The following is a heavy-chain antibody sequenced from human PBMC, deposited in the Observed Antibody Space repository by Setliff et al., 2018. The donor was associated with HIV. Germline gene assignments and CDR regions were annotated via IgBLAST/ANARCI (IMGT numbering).Heavy chain of an antibody. CDR3: AREGGYCSSATCFGFDS. CDR1: GGSFSGYY. V-gene: IGHV4-34*01. CDR2: INHSGNT. D-gene: IGHD2-2*01. J-gene: IGHJ4*02. Sequence: SETLSLTCALSGGSFSGYYWSWIRQAPGKGLEWIGEINHSGNTYYNPSLKSRVTIPVDKSKNHFSLKLRSVTAADTAVYYCAREGGYCSSATCFGFDSWGQGTLVIVSS.